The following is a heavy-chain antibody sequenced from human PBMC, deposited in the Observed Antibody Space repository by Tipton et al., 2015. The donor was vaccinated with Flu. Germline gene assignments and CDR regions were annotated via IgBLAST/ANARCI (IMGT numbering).Heavy chain of an antibody. J-gene: IGHJ6*02. CDR1: GGSISSYY. CDR2: IHSTGTA. Sequence: PGLVKPSETLSLTCTVSGGSISSYYWTWIRQSAGKGLEWIGRIHSTGTADYNPSLKSRVILSVDTSKNQFSLKLTSVTAADTAVYYCARARAPYYYYAMDVWGQGTSVTVSS. CDR3: ARARAPYYYYAMDV. V-gene: IGHV4-4*07.